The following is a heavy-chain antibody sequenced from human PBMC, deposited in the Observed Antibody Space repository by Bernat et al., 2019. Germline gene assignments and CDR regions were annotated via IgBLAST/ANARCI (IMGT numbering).Heavy chain of an antibody. J-gene: IGHJ3*02. D-gene: IGHD1-26*01. CDR3: ARWEVDAFDI. Sequence: QVQLVQSGAELKKPGASVRVSCKASGYTFTRNYLHWVRQAPGQGLEWMGNINPSGGSTTYAQKFQGRVTMTRDTSTSTVYMELSSLRSEDTAVYYCARWEVDAFDIWGQGTMVTVSS. V-gene: IGHV1-46*01. CDR2: INPSGGST. CDR1: GYTFTRNY.